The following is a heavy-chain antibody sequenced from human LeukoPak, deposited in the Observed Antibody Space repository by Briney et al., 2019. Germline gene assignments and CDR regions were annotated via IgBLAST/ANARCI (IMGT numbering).Heavy chain of an antibody. CDR1: GFTFTSYA. J-gene: IGHJ4*02. V-gene: IGHV3-23*01. CDR2: VTSGGTT. D-gene: IGHD3-22*01. CDR3: ARVDYYDSSGYKPDY. Sequence: GGSLRLSCAASGFTFTSYAMTWIRQPPGKGLEWVSSVTSGGTTYYADSVRGRFTISRDNSKNTLFLQMNGLRAEDTAVYYCARVDYYDSSGYKPDYWGQGTLVTVSS.